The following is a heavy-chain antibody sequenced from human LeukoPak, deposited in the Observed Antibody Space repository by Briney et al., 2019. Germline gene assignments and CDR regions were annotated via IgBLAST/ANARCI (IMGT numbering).Heavy chain of an antibody. Sequence: GGSLRLSCAASGVTFSSYSMNWVRQAPGKGLEWVSSISSSSSYIYYADSVKGRFTISRDNAKNSLYLQMNSLRAEDTAVYYCARESAGSIAARYFDYWGQGTLVTVSS. D-gene: IGHD6-6*01. CDR3: ARESAGSIAARYFDY. V-gene: IGHV3-21*01. CDR1: GVTFSSYS. CDR2: ISSSSSYI. J-gene: IGHJ4*02.